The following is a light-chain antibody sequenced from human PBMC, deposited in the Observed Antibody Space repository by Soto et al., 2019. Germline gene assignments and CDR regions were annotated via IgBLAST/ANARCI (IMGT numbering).Light chain of an antibody. CDR3: QQYNNLPRT. Sequence: EIVMTQSPATLSVSPGESATLSCRASQSVSRNLAWYQQKPGQAPRLLMYVASTRATGIPVRFSGSGSGTEFTLTISSLQSEDLAVYYCQQYNNLPRTFGRGTKVEIK. V-gene: IGKV3-15*01. CDR2: VAS. J-gene: IGKJ4*02. CDR1: QSVSRN.